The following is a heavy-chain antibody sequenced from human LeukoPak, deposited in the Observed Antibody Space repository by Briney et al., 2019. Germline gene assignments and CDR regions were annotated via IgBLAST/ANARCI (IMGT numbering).Heavy chain of an antibody. CDR2: NSPYNGNT. CDR3: ARVGLYYYDSSGNSFDY. D-gene: IGHD3-22*01. V-gene: IGHV1-18*01. CDR1: GYTFANYG. Sequence: ASVKVSCKASGYTFANYGISWVRQAPGQGLEWLGWNSPYNGNTSYAQKVQGRVTMTTDTSTSTAYMELRSLRSDDTAVYYCARVGLYYYDSSGNSFDYWGQGTLVTVSS. J-gene: IGHJ4*02.